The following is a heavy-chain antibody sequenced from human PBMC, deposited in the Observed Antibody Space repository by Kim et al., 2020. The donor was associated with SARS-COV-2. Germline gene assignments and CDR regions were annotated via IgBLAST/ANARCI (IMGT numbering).Heavy chain of an antibody. V-gene: IGHV3-23*01. CDR3: ATWLQSHFDY. CDR1: GFAFSSHA. D-gene: IGHD5-12*01. CDR2: IDGPTTNT. Sequence: GGSLRLSCRTSGFAFSSHAMMWVRQTPEKGLEWVATIDGPTTNTHYPDSVKGRFTISRDNSQNTVYLHMSSLRAEDTAIYYCATWLQSHFDYWGQGPLVT. J-gene: IGHJ4*02.